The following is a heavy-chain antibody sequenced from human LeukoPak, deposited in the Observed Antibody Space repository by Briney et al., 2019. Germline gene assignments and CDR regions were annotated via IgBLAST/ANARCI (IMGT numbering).Heavy chain of an antibody. D-gene: IGHD6-19*01. Sequence: GGTLRLSCTTSGFTFTTYGMSWVRQAPGKGLEWVAVISGSGDRIYYADSLKGRFTISRDNSKNTLYLQMNSLRADDTAVYYCAREKSSGWYGGSAFDIWGQGTMVTVSS. CDR1: GFTFTTYG. CDR2: ISGSGDRI. V-gene: IGHV3-23*01. CDR3: AREKSSGWYGGSAFDI. J-gene: IGHJ3*02.